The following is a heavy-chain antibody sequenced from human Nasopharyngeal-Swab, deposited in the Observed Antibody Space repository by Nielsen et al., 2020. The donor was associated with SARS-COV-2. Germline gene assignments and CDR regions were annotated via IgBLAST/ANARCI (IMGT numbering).Heavy chain of an antibody. CDR2: INHSGST. CDR1: GGSFSGYY. Sequence: SETLSLTCAVYGGSFSGYYWSWIRRPPGKGLEWIGEINHSGSTNYNPSLKSRVTISVDTSKNQFSLKLSSVTAADTAVYYCASGAYGDYGSYYYYYGMDVWGQGTTVTVSS. V-gene: IGHV4-34*01. J-gene: IGHJ6*02. CDR3: ASGAYGDYGSYYYYYGMDV. D-gene: IGHD4-17*01.